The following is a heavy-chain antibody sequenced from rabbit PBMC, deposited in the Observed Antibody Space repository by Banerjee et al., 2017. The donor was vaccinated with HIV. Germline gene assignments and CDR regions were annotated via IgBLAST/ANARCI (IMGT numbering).Heavy chain of an antibody. CDR3: ARDPYTSGGL. V-gene: IGHV1S45*01. Sequence: QQQLEESGGDLVKPGGTLTLTCTVSGFSLSSNAMCWVRQAPGKGLEWIGTIYAGDGSTYYASWAKGRFTISKTSSTTVTLQMTSLTAADTATYFCARDPYTSGGLRGPGTLVTVS. J-gene: IGHJ2*01. CDR1: GFSLSSNA. D-gene: IGHD4-1*01. CDR2: IYAGDGST.